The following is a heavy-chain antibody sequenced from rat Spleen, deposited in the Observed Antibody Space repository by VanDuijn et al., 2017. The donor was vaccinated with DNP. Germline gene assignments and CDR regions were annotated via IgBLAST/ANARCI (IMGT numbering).Heavy chain of an antibody. J-gene: IGHJ2*01. V-gene: IGHV3-1*01. Sequence: EVQLQESGPGLVKPSQSLSLTCSVTGYSITSNYWAWIRKFPGNKMEWMGYISYSGSTGYNPFLKSRISITRDTSKNQFFLQLNSVTTEDTATYYCASLNYGRYYWGQGVMVTVSS. D-gene: IGHD1-11*01. CDR1: GYSITSNY. CDR3: ASLNYGRYY. CDR2: ISYSGST.